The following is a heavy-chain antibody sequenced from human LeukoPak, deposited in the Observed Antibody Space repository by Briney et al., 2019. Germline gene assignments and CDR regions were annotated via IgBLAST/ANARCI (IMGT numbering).Heavy chain of an antibody. CDR1: GFSFSSYT. Sequence: AGGSLRISCAASGFSFSSYTMNWVRQAPGKGLEWVSYISSGSSTISYADSVKGRFTISRDNAKNSLYLQMNSLRAEDTAVYYCARGRGYSVSQQVVFDCWGQGTLVTVSS. CDR3: ARGRGYSVSQQVVFDC. J-gene: IGHJ4*02. D-gene: IGHD5/OR15-5a*01. CDR2: ISSGSSTI. V-gene: IGHV3-48*01.